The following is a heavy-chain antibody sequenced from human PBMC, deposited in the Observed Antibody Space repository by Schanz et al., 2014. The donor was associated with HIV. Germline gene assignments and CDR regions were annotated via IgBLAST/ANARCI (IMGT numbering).Heavy chain of an antibody. V-gene: IGHV3-23*01. CDR3: ANSGYCTSGICYTRGNGMDV. Sequence: EVQLLESGGGLVLPGESLRLSCAASGYTFTSFAMSWVRQAPGKGLEWVSSISGSGGGTYYADSVKGRFTISRDNPKNRLYLQMNSLRAEDTAVYYCANSGYCTSGICYTRGNGMDVWGQGPTVTVSS. CDR2: ISGSGGGT. CDR1: GYTFTSFA. J-gene: IGHJ6*02. D-gene: IGHD2-8*01.